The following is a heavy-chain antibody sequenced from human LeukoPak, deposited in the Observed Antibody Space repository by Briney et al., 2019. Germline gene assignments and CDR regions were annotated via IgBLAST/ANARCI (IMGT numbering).Heavy chain of an antibody. D-gene: IGHD3-3*01. V-gene: IGHV3-30*02. CDR3: GLGERDFWSGPYVDP. Sequence: GRSLRLSCAASGFTFNNYGMHWVRQAPGKGLEWVAFIRYDGSNKYYADSVKGRFTISRDNSKNTLYLQMNSLRAEDTAVYYCGLGERDFWSGPYVDPWGQGTLVTVSS. CDR1: GFTFNNYG. CDR2: IRYDGSNK. J-gene: IGHJ5*02.